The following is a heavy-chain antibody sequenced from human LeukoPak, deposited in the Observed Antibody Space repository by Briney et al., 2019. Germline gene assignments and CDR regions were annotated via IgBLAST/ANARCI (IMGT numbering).Heavy chain of an antibody. Sequence: GGSLRLSCAASGFTFSSYSMNWVRQAPGKGLEWVSYISSSSSTIYYADSVKGRFTISRDNAKNSLYLQMNSLRAEDTAVYYCARRVPNQVVTDYFDYWGQGTLVTVSS. CDR3: ARRVPNQVVTDYFDY. D-gene: IGHD3-22*01. V-gene: IGHV3-48*01. CDR1: GFTFSSYS. CDR2: ISSSSSTI. J-gene: IGHJ4*02.